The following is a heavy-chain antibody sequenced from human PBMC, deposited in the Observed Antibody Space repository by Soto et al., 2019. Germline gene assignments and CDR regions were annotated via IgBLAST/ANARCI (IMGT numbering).Heavy chain of an antibody. D-gene: IGHD6-13*01. CDR2: IYYSGST. CDR1: GGSVSSGSYY. CDR3: ARAVSSSNALDY. V-gene: IGHV4-61*01. Sequence: KPSETLSLTCTVSGGSVSSGSYYWSWIRQPPGKGLEWIGYIYYSGSTNYNPSLKSRVTISVDTSKNQFSLKLSSVTAADTAVYYCARAVSSSNALDYWGQGTLVTVSS. J-gene: IGHJ4*02.